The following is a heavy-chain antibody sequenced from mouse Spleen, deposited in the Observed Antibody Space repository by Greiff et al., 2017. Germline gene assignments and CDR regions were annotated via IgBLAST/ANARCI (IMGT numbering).Heavy chain of an antibody. CDR3: ARRRAAYYAMDY. V-gene: IGHV5-12*01. J-gene: IGHJ4*01. CDR1: GFTFSSYA. CDR2: ISNGGGST. Sequence: DVMLVESGGGLVKPGGSLKLSCAASGFTFSSYAMSWVRQTPEKRLEWVAYISNGGGSTYYPDTVKGRFTISRDNAKNTLYLQMSRLKSEDTAMYYCARRRAAYYAMDYWGQGTSVTVSS. D-gene: IGHD3-3*01.